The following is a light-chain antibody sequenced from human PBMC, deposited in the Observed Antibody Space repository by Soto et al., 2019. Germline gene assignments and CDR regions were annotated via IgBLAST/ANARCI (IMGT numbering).Light chain of an antibody. V-gene: IGKV3-11*01. J-gene: IGKJ1*01. Sequence: IVLTQSTATLSLSPGERDTLSSRASQSVSSHLAWYQQKPAQAPTLLIHDASSRATGGPARWSGGGFGTDFTPPISSLQSEDFAVYYCQQYNNWPSWTFGQGTKVYIK. CDR2: DAS. CDR3: QQYNNWPSWT. CDR1: QSVSSH.